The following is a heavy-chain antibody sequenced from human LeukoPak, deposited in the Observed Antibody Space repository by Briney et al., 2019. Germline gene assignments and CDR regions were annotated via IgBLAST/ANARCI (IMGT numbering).Heavy chain of an antibody. V-gene: IGHV3-23*01. CDR1: GFTFSNYA. CDR2: ISGSGGST. Sequence: GGSLRLSCAASGFTFSNYAMNWVSQAPGKGLEWVSTISGSGGSTYYADSVKGRFTISRDNPKNTLYLQMNSLRAEDTAVYYCARRGTIDYYFEYWGQGTLVTVSS. J-gene: IGHJ4*02. CDR3: ARRGTIDYYFEY.